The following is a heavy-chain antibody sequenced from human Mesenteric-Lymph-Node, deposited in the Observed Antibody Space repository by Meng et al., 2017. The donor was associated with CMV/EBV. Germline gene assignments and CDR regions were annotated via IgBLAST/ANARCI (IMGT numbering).Heavy chain of an antibody. V-gene: IGHV3-30*04. CDR3: ARDRTAAAGSGDGMDV. J-gene: IGHJ6*02. CDR2: TLYDGSDE. D-gene: IGHD6-13*01. CDR1: GFTFSSHA. Sequence: GGSLRLSCAASGFTFSSHAMHWVRQAPGKGLDWVAVTLYDGSDEYYADSVKGRFTISRDNSKNTLYLQMNSLRPEDTAVYYCARDRTAAAGSGDGMDVWGQGTTVTVSS.